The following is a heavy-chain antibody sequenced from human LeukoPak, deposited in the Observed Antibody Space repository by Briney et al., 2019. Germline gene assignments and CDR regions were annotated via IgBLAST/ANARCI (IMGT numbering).Heavy chain of an antibody. D-gene: IGHD3-3*01. Sequence: PSETLSLTCTVSGGSISSSSYYWGWIRQPPGKGLEWIGSIYYSGSTYYNPSLKSRVTISVDTSKNQFSLKLSSVTAADTAVYYCARHEGTYYDFWSGLGGFDYWGQGTLVTVSS. CDR3: ARHEGTYYDFWSGLGGFDY. CDR2: IYYSGST. CDR1: GGSISSSSYY. J-gene: IGHJ4*02. V-gene: IGHV4-39*01.